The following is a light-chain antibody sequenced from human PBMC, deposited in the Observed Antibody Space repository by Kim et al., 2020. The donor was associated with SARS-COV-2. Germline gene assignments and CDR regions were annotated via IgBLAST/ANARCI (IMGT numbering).Light chain of an antibody. CDR2: GAS. CDR1: QSVSSN. Sequence: ELVLTQSPGTLSLSPGERATLSCRASQSVSSNLAWYQQRPGQAPRLLIYGASNRATGIPDRFSGSGSGTDFTLTISRLEPEDFAVYYCQQYGSLPFTFGPATKVDIK. V-gene: IGKV3-20*01. J-gene: IGKJ3*01. CDR3: QQYGSLPFT.